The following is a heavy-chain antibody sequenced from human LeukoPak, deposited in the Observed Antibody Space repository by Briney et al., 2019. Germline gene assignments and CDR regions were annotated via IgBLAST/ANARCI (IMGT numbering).Heavy chain of an antibody. J-gene: IGHJ4*02. CDR3: ARYCSSTSCLSTDY. Sequence: GGSLRLSCAASGFTFSGYSMNWVRQAPGKGLEWVSSISSSSSYIYYADSVKGRFTISRDNAKNSLYLQMNSLRAEDTAVYYCARYCSSTSCLSTDYWGQGTLVTVSS. CDR1: GFTFSGYS. D-gene: IGHD2-2*01. CDR2: ISSSSSYI. V-gene: IGHV3-21*01.